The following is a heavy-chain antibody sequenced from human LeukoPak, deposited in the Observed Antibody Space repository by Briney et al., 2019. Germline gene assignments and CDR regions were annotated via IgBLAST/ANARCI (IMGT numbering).Heavy chain of an antibody. CDR2: IYSGGST. CDR1: GFTVSNNY. Sequence: SGGSLRLSCAASGFTVSNNYMSWVRQAPGKGLEWVSLIYSGGSTYYADSVKGRFTISRDNSKNTLYLQMSSLRAEDTAVYYCAAFSHKGAWGQGTTVTVSS. CDR3: AAFSHKGA. V-gene: IGHV3-66*01. D-gene: IGHD3-3*02. J-gene: IGHJ6*02.